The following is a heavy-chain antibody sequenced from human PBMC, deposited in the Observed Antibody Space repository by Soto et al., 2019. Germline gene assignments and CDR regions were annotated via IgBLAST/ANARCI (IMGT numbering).Heavy chain of an antibody. CDR2: ISGSGGST. J-gene: IGHJ5*02. CDR1: GFTFSSYA. V-gene: IGHV3-23*01. CDR3: AKDSLRFLEWLPEWDWFDP. Sequence: GGSLRLSCAASGFTFSSYAMSWVRQAPGKGLEWVSAISGSGGSTYYADSVKGRFTISGDNSKNTLYLQMNSLRAEDTAVYYCAKDSLRFLEWLPEWDWFDPWGQGTLVTVSS. D-gene: IGHD3-3*01.